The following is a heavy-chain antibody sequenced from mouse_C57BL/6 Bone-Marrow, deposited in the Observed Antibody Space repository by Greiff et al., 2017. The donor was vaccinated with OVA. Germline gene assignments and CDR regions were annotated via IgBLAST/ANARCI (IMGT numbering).Heavy chain of an antibody. CDR1: GYTFTDYY. D-gene: IGHD2-2*01. CDR3: ARGVRTMVTTGAMDY. V-gene: IGHV1-19*01. CDR2: INPYNGGT. J-gene: IGHJ4*01. Sequence: VQLQQSGPVLVKPGASVKMSCKASGYTFTDYYMNWVKQSHGKSLEWIGVINPYNGGTSYNQKFKGKATLTVDKSSSTAYMELHSLTSEDSAVYYCARGVRTMVTTGAMDYWGQGTSVTVSS.